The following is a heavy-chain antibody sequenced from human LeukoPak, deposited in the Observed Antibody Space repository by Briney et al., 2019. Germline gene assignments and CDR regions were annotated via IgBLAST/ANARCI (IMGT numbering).Heavy chain of an antibody. CDR3: ARVFYGDRYYFDY. CDR2: INHSGST. J-gene: IGHJ4*02. CDR1: GGSFSGYY. V-gene: IGHV4-34*01. D-gene: IGHD4-17*01. Sequence: SETLSLTCAVYGGSFSGYYWSWIRQPPGKGLEWIGEINHSGSTNYNPSLKSRVSMSVDTSKNQFSLKLTSVTAADTAVYYCARVFYGDRYYFDYWGQGTLVTVSS.